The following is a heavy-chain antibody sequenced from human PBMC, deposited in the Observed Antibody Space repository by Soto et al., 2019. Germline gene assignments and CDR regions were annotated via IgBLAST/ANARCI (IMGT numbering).Heavy chain of an antibody. CDR3: AKGEQWLVLDYFDY. D-gene: IGHD6-19*01. V-gene: IGHV3-30*18. J-gene: IGHJ4*02. CDR2: MSDDGSYK. Sequence: QVQLVESGGGVVQPGRSLRLSCAASGFTFSSYGMHWVRQAPGKGLEWVAGMSDDGSYKYFADSVKGRFTSSRDNSKNTLYLQMNSLRAEDTAVYYCAKGEQWLVLDYFDYWGQGTLVTVSS. CDR1: GFTFSSYG.